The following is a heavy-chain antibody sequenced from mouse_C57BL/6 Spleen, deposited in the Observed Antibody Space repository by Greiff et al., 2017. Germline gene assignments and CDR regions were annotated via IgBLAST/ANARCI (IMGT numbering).Heavy chain of an antibody. CDR3: ARYDSNYWYFDV. D-gene: IGHD2-5*01. Sequence: QVQLQQPGAELVRPGSSVKLSCKASGYTFTSSWMDWVKQRPGQGLEWIGNIYPSDSETHYNQKFKDKATLTVDKSSSTAYMQLSSLTSEDSAVYYCARYDSNYWYFDVWGTGTTVTVAS. V-gene: IGHV1-61*01. CDR2: IYPSDSET. J-gene: IGHJ1*03. CDR1: GYTFTSSW.